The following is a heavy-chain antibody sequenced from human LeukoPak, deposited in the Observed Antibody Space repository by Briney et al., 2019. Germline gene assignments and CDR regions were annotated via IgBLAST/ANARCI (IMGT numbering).Heavy chain of an antibody. D-gene: IGHD2-8*01. V-gene: IGHV3-15*01. CDR1: GFTFTTTW. CDR2: IRSKNYGGGTT. J-gene: IGHJ4*02. Sequence: PGGSLRLSCGASGFTFTTTWISWVRQTPGEGLEWVGLIRSKNYGGGTTDYIAPVKGRFIISRDDSKNTVYLQMNSLQIEDTALYYRTTGAPTNGHLFDYWGRGTLVTVSS. CDR3: TTGAPTNGHLFDY.